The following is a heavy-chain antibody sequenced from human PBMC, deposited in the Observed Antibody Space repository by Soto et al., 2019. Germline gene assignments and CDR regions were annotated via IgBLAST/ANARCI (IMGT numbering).Heavy chain of an antibody. Sequence: PSETLSLTCALYGGTLSGYYWSWIRQPPGKGLEWIGEINSSGSTNYNPSLTSGVSISVHTSKNQFSLNLSSVTAADTAVYYCARDGSDGAHDAFDIWGQGSMVTV. V-gene: IGHV4-34*01. CDR3: ARDGSDGAHDAFDI. CDR2: INSSGST. J-gene: IGHJ3*02. D-gene: IGHD1-26*01. CDR1: GGTLSGYY.